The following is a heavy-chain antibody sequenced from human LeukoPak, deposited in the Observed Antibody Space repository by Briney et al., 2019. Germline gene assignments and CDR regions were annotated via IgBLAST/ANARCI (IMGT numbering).Heavy chain of an antibody. J-gene: IGHJ4*02. Sequence: PSETLSLTCTVSGGSISSSSYYWGWIRQPPGKGLEWIGSIYYSGSTYYNPSLKSRVTISVDTSKNQFSLKLSSVTAADTAVYYCARDGEGQWELLAFDYWGQGTLVTVSS. CDR2: IYYSGST. CDR1: GGSISSSSYY. D-gene: IGHD1-26*01. V-gene: IGHV4-39*07. CDR3: ARDGEGQWELLAFDY.